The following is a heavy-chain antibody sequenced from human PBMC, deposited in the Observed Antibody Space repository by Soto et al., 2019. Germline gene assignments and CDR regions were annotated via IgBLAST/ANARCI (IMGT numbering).Heavy chain of an antibody. V-gene: IGHV4-34*01. Sequence: SETLSLTYAVYGGSFSGYYWSWIRQPPGKGLEWIGEINHSGSTNYNPSLKSRVTISVDTSKNQFSLKLSSVTAADTAVYYCARERPESRYSYGYAGYYFDYWGQGTLVTVSS. CDR1: GGSFSGYY. D-gene: IGHD5-18*01. CDR2: INHSGST. CDR3: ARERPESRYSYGYAGYYFDY. J-gene: IGHJ4*02.